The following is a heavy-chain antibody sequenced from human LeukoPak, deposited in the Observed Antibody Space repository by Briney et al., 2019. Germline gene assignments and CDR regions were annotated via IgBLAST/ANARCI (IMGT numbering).Heavy chain of an antibody. V-gene: IGHV1-2*06. CDR2: INPNSGGT. J-gene: IGHJ4*02. CDR1: GYTFTGYY. CDR3: AVPSSSCCTLDY. Sequence: GASVKVSCKASGYTFTGYYMHWVRQAPGQGLEWMGRINPNSGGTNYAQRFQERVTITRDMSTSTAYMELSSLRSEDTAVYYCAVPSSSCCTLDYWGQGTLVTVSS. D-gene: IGHD6-13*01.